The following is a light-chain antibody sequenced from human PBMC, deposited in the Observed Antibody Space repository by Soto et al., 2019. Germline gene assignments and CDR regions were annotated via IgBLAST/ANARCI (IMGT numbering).Light chain of an antibody. CDR3: QLYYSGM. Sequence: ELVLTQSPGTLSLSPGERATLSCRASQSVDSNYLGWYQQKPGQAPRLLIYAASSRATGIPDRFSGGWSGTDFTLTISRLEPEDFAVDYCQLYYSGMFGQGTKVEIK. CDR1: QSVDSNY. CDR2: AAS. V-gene: IGKV3-20*01. J-gene: IGKJ1*01.